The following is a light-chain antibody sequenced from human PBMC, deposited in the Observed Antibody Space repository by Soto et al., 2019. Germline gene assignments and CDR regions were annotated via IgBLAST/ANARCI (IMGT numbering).Light chain of an antibody. V-gene: IGKV3-20*01. J-gene: IGKJ5*01. CDR1: QSVSSSY. CDR2: GVS. CDR3: QQYNNWPPIT. Sequence: EVVLTQSPGTLSLSAGERATLSCRASQSVSSSYLAWYQQKPGQAPRLLVYGVSSRATDIPDRITGSGSGTDFTLTISRLEPEDFAVYYCQQYNNWPPITFGQGTRLEIK.